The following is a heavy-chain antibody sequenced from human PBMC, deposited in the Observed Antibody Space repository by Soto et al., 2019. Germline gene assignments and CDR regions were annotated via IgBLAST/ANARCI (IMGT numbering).Heavy chain of an antibody. Sequence: GSLRLSCAASGFSFSDYAMTWVRQAPGKGTEWVSGISGSGGSTDYADSVEGRFTISRDNSKNTLYLQMNSLRAEGTAVYYCAKSGWGVVVPAVNWYFDLWCRGTLVTVSS. V-gene: IGHV3-23*01. CDR2: ISGSGGST. CDR3: AKSGWGVVVPAVNWYFDL. CDR1: GFSFSDYA. D-gene: IGHD2-2*01. J-gene: IGHJ2*01.